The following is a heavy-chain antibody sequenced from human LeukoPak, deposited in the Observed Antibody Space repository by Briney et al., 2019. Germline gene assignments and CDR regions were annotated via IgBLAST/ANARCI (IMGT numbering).Heavy chain of an antibody. Sequence: PGGSLRLSCAASGFTVSSNYMSWVRQAPGKGLEWVSVIYSGGSTYYADSVKGRFTISRDNSKNTLYLQMNSLRAEDTAVYYCAREGYYGSGNMDVWGQGTTVTVSS. V-gene: IGHV3-66*01. D-gene: IGHD3-10*01. CDR1: GFTVSSNY. J-gene: IGHJ6*02. CDR2: IYSGGST. CDR3: AREGYYGSGNMDV.